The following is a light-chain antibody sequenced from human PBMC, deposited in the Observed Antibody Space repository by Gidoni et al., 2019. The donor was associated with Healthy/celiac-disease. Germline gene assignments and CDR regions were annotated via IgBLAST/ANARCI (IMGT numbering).Light chain of an antibody. V-gene: IGKV3-20*01. Sequence: EIVLTQSPGTLSLSPGERATLSCMASQSVSSSYLALYQQKPGQAPRLLIYGASSSATCIPDRFSGSGSVTDFTLTISRLEPEDFAVYYCQQYGSSPPYTFXXXTKLEIK. CDR2: GAS. CDR1: QSVSSSY. CDR3: QQYGSSPPYT. J-gene: IGKJ2*01.